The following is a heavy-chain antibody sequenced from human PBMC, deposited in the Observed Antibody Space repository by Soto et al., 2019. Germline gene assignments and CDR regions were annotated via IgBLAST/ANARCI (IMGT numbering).Heavy chain of an antibody. CDR2: IGASGDIT. V-gene: IGHV3-23*01. CDR1: GFTFSSYA. J-gene: IGHJ4*02. D-gene: IGHD2-21*02. CDR3: AKDDFTDRGDDYFDY. Sequence: PGGSLSLSCAASGFTFSSYAMSWVRQAPGKGLEWVAGIGASGDITWYADSVKGRLSISRDNSKNTLYLQLNSLRFEDTAVYYCAKDDFTDRGDDYFDYWGPGTLVTVSS.